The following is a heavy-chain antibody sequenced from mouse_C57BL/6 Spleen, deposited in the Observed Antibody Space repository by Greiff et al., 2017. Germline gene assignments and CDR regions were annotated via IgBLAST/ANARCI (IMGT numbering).Heavy chain of an antibody. CDR2: IYPSDSET. D-gene: IGHD2-4*01. V-gene: IGHV1-61*01. CDR1: GYTFTSYW. Sequence: QVQLQQPGAELVRPGSSVKLSCKASGYTFTSYWMDWVKQRPGQGLEWIGNIYPSDSETHYNQKFKDKATLTVDKSSSTAYMQLSSLTSEDSAVYYCARSMGLRRGYAMDYWGQGTSVTVSS. J-gene: IGHJ4*01. CDR3: ARSMGLRRGYAMDY.